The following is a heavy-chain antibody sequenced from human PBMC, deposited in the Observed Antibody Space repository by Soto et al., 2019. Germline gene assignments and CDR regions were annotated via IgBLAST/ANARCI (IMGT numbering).Heavy chain of an antibody. CDR1: GGSMNSYY. V-gene: IGHV4-59*08. J-gene: IGHJ4*02. D-gene: IGHD4-4*01. CDR3: ARHFDGYSAPSPFDY. CDR2: ISYSGTT. Sequence: SETLSLTCTVSGGSMNSYYWSWIRQPPGKGLEWIGYISYSGTTHYNPSLKSRVTMSVDTSKNQFSLKLSSVTAADTAVYSCARHFDGYSAPSPFDYWGKGPLVTVPS.